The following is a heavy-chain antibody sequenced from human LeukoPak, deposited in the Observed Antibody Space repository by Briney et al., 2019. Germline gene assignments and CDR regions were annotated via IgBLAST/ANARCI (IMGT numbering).Heavy chain of an antibody. V-gene: IGHV3-30*02. Sequence: PGGSLRLSCAASGFTFSSYGMHWVRQAPGKGLEWVAFIRYDGSNKYYADSVKGRFTISRDNSKNTLYLQMNSLRAEDTAVYYCAKGGPAYYDFWSGYPDYWDQGTLVTVSS. J-gene: IGHJ4*02. CDR2: IRYDGSNK. CDR1: GFTFSSYG. CDR3: AKGGPAYYDFWSGYPDY. D-gene: IGHD3-3*01.